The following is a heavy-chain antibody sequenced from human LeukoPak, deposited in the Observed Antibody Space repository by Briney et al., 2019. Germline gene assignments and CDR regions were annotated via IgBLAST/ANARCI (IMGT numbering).Heavy chain of an antibody. CDR3: ARQESGPYHYMDV. D-gene: IGHD3-3*01. CDR2: VYYSVST. Sequence: SETLSLTCSVSGGSISSYYWTWIRQAPGKGLEWIGYVYYSVSTNYNPSLKSRVSISQDTSKNQVSLKLSSVTAADTAVYYCARQESGPYHYMDVWGKGTTVTVSS. V-gene: IGHV4-59*08. J-gene: IGHJ6*03. CDR1: GGSISSYY.